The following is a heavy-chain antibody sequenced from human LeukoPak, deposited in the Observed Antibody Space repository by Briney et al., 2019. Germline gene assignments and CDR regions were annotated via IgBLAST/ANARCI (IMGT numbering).Heavy chain of an antibody. CDR1: GYTFTSYY. J-gene: IGHJ4*02. V-gene: IGHV1-46*01. CDR3: ARDLWTAIVTQSFPSDY. CDR2: INPSGGST. Sequence: ASVKVSCKASGYTFTSYYIHWVRQAPGQGLEWMGVINPSGGSTSYAQKFQGRVSMTRDTSTSTVYMELSSLRSEDTAVYYCARDLWTAIVTQSFPSDYWGQGTLVTVSS. D-gene: IGHD5-18*01.